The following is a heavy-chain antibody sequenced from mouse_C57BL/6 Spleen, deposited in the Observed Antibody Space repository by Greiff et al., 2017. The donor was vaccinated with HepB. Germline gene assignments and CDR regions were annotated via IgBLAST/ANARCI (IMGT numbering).Heavy chain of an antibody. Sequence: QVQLQQPGTELVKPGASVKLSCKASGYTFTSYWMHWVKQRPGQGLEWIGKINPSNGGTNYNEKFKSKATLTVDKSSSTAYMQLSSLTSEDSAVYDCAVYTVVAGNYIDAWGKGTTLTVAS. D-gene: IGHD1-1*01. V-gene: IGHV1-53*01. CDR1: GYTFTSYW. J-gene: IGHJ2*01. CDR3: AVYTVVAGNYIDA. CDR2: INPSNGGT.